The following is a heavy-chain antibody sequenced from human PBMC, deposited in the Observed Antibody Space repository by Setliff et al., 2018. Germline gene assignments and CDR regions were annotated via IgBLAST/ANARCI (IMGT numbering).Heavy chain of an antibody. Sequence: GGSLRLSCVVSGLIVSDIHMTWVRQTPGKGLEWLSVIYNSDSTYYADSVKGRFTISRDNSKDTLYLQMNSLRVDDTAVYYCARDLTSSWYAGSAYWGQGTLVTVSS. J-gene: IGHJ4*02. CDR1: GLIVSDIH. D-gene: IGHD6-13*01. V-gene: IGHV3-66*03. CDR3: ARDLTSSWYAGSAY. CDR2: IYNSDST.